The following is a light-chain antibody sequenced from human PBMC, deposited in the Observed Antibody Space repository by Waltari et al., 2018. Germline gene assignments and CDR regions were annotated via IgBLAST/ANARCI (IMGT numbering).Light chain of an antibody. J-gene: IGLJ3*02. CDR2: EDS. CDR1: LLPKKF. CDR3: YSTDNSGHGV. Sequence: SYELTQPPSVSMSPGQTARITCSGDLLPKKFASWFQQKSGQAPVLVIYEDSKRPSGIPEKFSGSSSGTVATLTISGAQLEDEADYYCYSTDNSGHGVFGGGTKVTVL. V-gene: IGLV3-10*01.